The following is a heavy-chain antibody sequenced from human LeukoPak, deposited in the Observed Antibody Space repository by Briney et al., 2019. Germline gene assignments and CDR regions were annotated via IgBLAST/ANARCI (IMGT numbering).Heavy chain of an antibody. Sequence: VVSLILSCTASAFSLDGYTMMWVRLAPGKGLACVSSVSSTSNHIYYAAGVRGRTTISRENAKKSLYLQMNSLRAEDTGIYFSAKGGVFGDYWGPGALDAVS. CDR3: AKGGVFGDY. D-gene: IGHD3-10*01. V-gene: IGHV3-21*01. CDR1: AFSLDGYT. J-gene: IGHJ4*02. CDR2: VSSTSNHI.